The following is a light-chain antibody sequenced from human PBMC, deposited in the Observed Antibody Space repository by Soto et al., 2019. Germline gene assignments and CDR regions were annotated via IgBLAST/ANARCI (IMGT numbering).Light chain of an antibody. CDR2: LSSDGSH. J-gene: IGLJ2*01. V-gene: IGLV4-69*01. CDR1: SGHSSYA. Sequence: QAVVTQSPSASASLGASVKLTCTLSSGHSSYAIAWHQQQPEKGPRYLMKLSSDGSHSKGDGIPDRFSGSSSGAERYLTISSLQSEDEADYYCQTWDTGAMVVFGGGTQLTVL. CDR3: QTWDTGAMVV.